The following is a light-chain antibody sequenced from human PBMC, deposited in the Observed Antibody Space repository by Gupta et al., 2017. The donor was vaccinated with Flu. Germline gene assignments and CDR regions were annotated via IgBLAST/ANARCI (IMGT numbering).Light chain of an antibody. V-gene: IGKV3-15*01. Sequence: PVILSVSPGEGATLSCRASQSVGSDLGWYQQKPGQAPRLLMHGASARATGIPARFRGSGSGTEFTLTISSLQSEDFATYFCHQDNKWPCNFGQGTKVEIK. CDR1: QSVGSD. CDR2: GAS. CDR3: HQDNKWPCN. J-gene: IGKJ2*02.